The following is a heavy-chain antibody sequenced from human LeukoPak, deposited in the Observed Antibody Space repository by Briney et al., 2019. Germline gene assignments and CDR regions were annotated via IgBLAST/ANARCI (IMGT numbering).Heavy chain of an antibody. V-gene: IGHV5-10-1*01. CDR3: ARVVCSGDTCYPRNWFDP. CDR1: GYSFTSYW. Sequence: GESLKIPCTASGYSFTSYWISWVRQMPGKGLEWMGRASPSDSETYYSPAFRGHVTMSVDKSISIAYLHWSSLRASDTAIYYCARVVCSGDTCYPRNWFDPWGQGTLVTVSS. CDR2: ASPSDSET. J-gene: IGHJ5*02. D-gene: IGHD2-15*01.